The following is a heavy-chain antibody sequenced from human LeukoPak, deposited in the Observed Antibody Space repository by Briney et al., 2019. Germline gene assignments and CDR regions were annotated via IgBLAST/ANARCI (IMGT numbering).Heavy chain of an antibody. D-gene: IGHD2-15*01. CDR2: TYYRSKWYN. J-gene: IGHJ4*02. Sequence: SQTLSFTFAISGDSVSSNSAAWNWIRQSPSRGLEWLGSTYYRSKWYNDYAVSVKSRITINPDTSKNQFSLQLNSVTPEDTAVYYCARGVAATNDPMYYFDYWGQGTLVTVSS. CDR3: ARGVAATNDPMYYFDY. V-gene: IGHV6-1*01. CDR1: GDSVSSNSAA.